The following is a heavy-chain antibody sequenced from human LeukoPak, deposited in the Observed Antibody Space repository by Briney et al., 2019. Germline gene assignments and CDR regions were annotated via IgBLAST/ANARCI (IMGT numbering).Heavy chain of an antibody. Sequence: SETLSLTCTVSGGSISSYYWSWIRQPPGKGLEWIGYIYYSGSTNYNPSLKSRVTISVDTSKNQFSLKLSSVTAADTAVYYCASSVHTTLLGYWGQGTLVTVSS. D-gene: IGHD2/OR15-2a*01. J-gene: IGHJ4*02. CDR3: ASSVHTTLLGY. CDR2: IYYSGST. V-gene: IGHV4-59*12. CDR1: GGSISSYY.